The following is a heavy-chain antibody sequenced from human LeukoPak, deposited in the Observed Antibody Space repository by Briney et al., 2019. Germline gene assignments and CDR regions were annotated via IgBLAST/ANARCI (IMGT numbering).Heavy chain of an antibody. CDR1: GGSFSGYY. J-gene: IGHJ6*02. CDR3: ARDRASVVRFLEWLSPYYYYGMDV. CDR2: INHSGST. Sequence: SETLSLTCAVYGGSFSGYYWSWIRQPPGKGLEWIGEINHSGSTNYNPSLESRVTISVDTSKNQFSLKLSSVTAADTAVYYCARDRASVVRFLEWLSPYYYYGMDVWGQGTTATVSS. D-gene: IGHD3-3*01. V-gene: IGHV4-34*01.